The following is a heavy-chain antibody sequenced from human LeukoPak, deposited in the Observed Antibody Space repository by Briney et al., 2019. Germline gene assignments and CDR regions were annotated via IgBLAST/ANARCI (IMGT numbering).Heavy chain of an antibody. V-gene: IGHV4-61*01. CDR3: ARTIAAAGSDWFDP. CDR1: GGSVSSGSYY. D-gene: IGHD6-13*01. Sequence: SSETLSLTCTVSGGSVSSGSYYWSWIRQPPGKGLEWIGYIYYSGSTNYNPSLKSRVTISVDTSKNQLSLKLSSVTAADTAVYYCARTIAAAGSDWFDPWGQGTLVTVSS. CDR2: IYYSGST. J-gene: IGHJ5*02.